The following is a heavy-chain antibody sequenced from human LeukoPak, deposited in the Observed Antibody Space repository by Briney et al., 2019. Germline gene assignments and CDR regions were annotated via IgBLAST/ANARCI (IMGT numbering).Heavy chain of an antibody. CDR2: ISYDGSNK. J-gene: IGHJ6*02. CDR1: GFTFSSYA. D-gene: IGHD6-6*01. V-gene: IGHV3-30-3*01. Sequence: PGGSLRLSCAASGFTFSSYAMHWVRQAPGKGLEWVAVISYDGSNKYYADSVKGRFTISRDNSKNALYLQMNSLRAEDTAVYYCARARYSSSPYYYYGMDVWGQGTTVTVSS. CDR3: ARARYSSSPYYYYGMDV.